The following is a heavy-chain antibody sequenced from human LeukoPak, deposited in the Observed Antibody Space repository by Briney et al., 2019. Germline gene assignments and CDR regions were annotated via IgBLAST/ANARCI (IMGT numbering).Heavy chain of an antibody. CDR2: ISYDGSNK. CDR1: GFTFSSYA. D-gene: IGHD3-22*01. V-gene: IGHV3-30-3*01. J-gene: IGHJ4*02. CDR3: ARDLYYYDSSGSFDY. Sequence: SGGSLRLSCAASGFTFSSYAMHWVRQAPGKWLGWVAVISYDGSNKYYADSVKGRFTISRDNSKNTLYLQMNSLRAEDTAVYYCARDLYYYDSSGSFDYWGQGTLVTVSS.